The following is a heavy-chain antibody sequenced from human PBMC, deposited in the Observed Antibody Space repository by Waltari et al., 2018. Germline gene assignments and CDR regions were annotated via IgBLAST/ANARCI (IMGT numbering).Heavy chain of an antibody. V-gene: IGHV3-66*02. CDR1: GFTVSTTH. Sequence: DVKLVESGGGLVHPGGSLRLSCAASGFTVSTTHMGWVRQAPGKGREWVSIIYPAGSTYNADSVVGRFTISRDISQNTLHLQMNNLRLEDTAIYYCARARDEDTAMVFFDHWGQGTLVSVSS. CDR3: ARARDEDTAMVFFDH. CDR2: IYPAGST. J-gene: IGHJ4*02. D-gene: IGHD5-18*01.